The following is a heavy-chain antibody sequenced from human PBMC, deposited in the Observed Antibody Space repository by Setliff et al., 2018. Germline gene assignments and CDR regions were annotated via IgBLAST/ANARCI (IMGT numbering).Heavy chain of an antibody. J-gene: IGHJ4*02. CDR2: ISNDAYTI. CDR3: TTAMVSGWYSRDDY. D-gene: IGHD6-19*01. V-gene: IGHV3-48*04. CDR1: GFTFSSYS. Sequence: PGGSLRLFCAASGFTFSSYSMNWVRQAPGKGLEWVSYISNDAYTIHYADSMKGRLTISRDNSKNSVFLQMNSLKTEDTAVYYCTTAMVSGWYSRDDYWGQGTLVTVSS.